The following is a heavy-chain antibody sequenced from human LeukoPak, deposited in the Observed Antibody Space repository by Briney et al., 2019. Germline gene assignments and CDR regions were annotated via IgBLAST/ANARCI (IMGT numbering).Heavy chain of an antibody. D-gene: IGHD6-13*01. CDR2: ISHAGTTT. V-gene: IGHV3-74*01. J-gene: IGHJ6*02. CDR1: GFTLSAYW. Sequence: GGSLRLSCAASGFTLSAYWMHGVRQVPGKGLGWVSCISHAGTTTNYVDSAKGSFTISRDNAKYTIQQQLNTLRDEATAVYYGATAKAGTRNGLDVWGQGTTVTVSS. CDR3: ATAKAGTRNGLDV.